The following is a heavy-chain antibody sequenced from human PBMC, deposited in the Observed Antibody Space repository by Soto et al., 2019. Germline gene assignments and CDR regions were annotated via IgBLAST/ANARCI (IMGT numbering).Heavy chain of an antibody. J-gene: IGHJ4*02. Sequence: GSLRLSCTASGFTFGDYAMSWVRQAPGKGLEWVGFIRSKAYGGTTEYAASVKGRFTISRDDSKSIAYLQMDSLKTEDTAVYYCTRAYSSSWTDYFDYWGQGTLVTVSS. V-gene: IGHV3-49*04. CDR1: GFTFGDYA. D-gene: IGHD6-13*01. CDR3: TRAYSSSWTDYFDY. CDR2: IRSKAYGGTT.